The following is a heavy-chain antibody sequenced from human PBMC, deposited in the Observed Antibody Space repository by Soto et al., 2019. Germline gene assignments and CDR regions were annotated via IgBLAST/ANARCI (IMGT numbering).Heavy chain of an antibody. V-gene: IGHV4-39*01. CDR3: ARHWCGVASIWFDP. Sequence: QLQLQESGPGLVKPSETLSLTCTVSGGSISSSSYYWGWIRQPQGKGLEWIGSIYYSGSTYYNPSLNSRLTIAVDTSKHQFSLGMSSVSAADTAVYYCARHWCGVASIWFDPWGQGTLVTVSA. CDR2: IYYSGST. CDR1: GGSISSSSYY. J-gene: IGHJ5*02. D-gene: IGHD2-15*01.